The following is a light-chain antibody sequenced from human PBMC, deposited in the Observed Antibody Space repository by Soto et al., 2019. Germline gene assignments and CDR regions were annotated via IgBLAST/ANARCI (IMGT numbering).Light chain of an antibody. Sequence: QSVLTQPASVSGSPGQSITISCTGTSSDVGGFNYVSWYQQHPGKAPKLIIYDVIKRPSGVSNRFSGSKSGNTASLTISGLQAEDEADYFCSSYTSSNTLVVFAVGTKLTVL. J-gene: IGLJ2*01. V-gene: IGLV2-14*03. CDR1: SSDVGGFNY. CDR2: DVI. CDR3: SSYTSSNTLVV.